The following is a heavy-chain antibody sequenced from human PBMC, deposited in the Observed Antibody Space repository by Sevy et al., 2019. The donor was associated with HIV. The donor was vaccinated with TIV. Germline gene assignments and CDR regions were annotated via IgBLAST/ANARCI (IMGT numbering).Heavy chain of an antibody. CDR2: IWYDGSNK. D-gene: IGHD6-13*01. Sequence: GGSLRLSCAASGFTFSSYGMHWVRQAPGKGLEWVAVIWYDGSNKYYADSVKGRFTISRDNSKNTLYLQMNSLRAEDTALYYCARDAYSSSGYRINGFDPWGQGTLVTVSS. J-gene: IGHJ5*02. CDR3: ARDAYSSSGYRINGFDP. V-gene: IGHV3-33*01. CDR1: GFTFSSYG.